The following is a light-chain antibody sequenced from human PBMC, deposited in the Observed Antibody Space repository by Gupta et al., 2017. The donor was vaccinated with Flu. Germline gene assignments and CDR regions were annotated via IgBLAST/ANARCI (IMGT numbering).Light chain of an antibody. Sequence: DIQLAPSPSTLSASVGDRVTITCRASQSISTYLAWYQQKVGKAPNLVIYKASLLESGVPSRFSGSGSGTEFTLTISSLQPDDFATYYCHQDNSYPWTFGQGTKVEIK. CDR2: KAS. V-gene: IGKV1-5*03. CDR3: HQDNSYPWT. CDR1: QSISTY. J-gene: IGKJ1*01.